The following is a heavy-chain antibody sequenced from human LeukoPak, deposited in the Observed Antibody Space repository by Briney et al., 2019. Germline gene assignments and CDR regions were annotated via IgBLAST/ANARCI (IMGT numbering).Heavy chain of an antibody. J-gene: IGHJ3*02. D-gene: IGHD6-13*01. CDR3: ARDGYSSSWSAAGAFDI. Sequence: SQTLSLTCAISGDSVSSNSAAWNWIRQSLSRGLEWLGRTYYRSKWYNDYAVSVKSRITINPDTSKNQFSLQLNSVTPEDTAVYYCARDGYSSSWSAAGAFDIWGQGTMVTVSS. CDR2: TYYRSKWYN. CDR1: GDSVSSNSAA. V-gene: IGHV6-1*01.